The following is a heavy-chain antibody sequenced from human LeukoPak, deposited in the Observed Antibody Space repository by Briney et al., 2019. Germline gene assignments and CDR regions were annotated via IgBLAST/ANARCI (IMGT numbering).Heavy chain of an antibody. CDR2: ISSSSSYK. Sequence: GGSLRLSCVASGFTFSSYSMNWVRQAPGKGLEWVSSISSSSSYKYYTDSVKGRFTISRDNAKNSLYLQMNSLRAEDTAVYYCARVSPFDYWGQGTLVTVSS. CDR1: GFTFSSYS. V-gene: IGHV3-21*01. J-gene: IGHJ4*02. CDR3: ARVSPFDY.